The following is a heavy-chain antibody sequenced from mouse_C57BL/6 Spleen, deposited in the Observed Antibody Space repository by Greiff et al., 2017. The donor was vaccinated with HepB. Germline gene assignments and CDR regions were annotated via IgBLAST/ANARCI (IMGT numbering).Heavy chain of an antibody. V-gene: IGHV1-9*01. CDR3: ARSGFAY. Sequence: VQLQQSGAELMKPGASVKLSCKATGYTFTGYWIEWVKQRPGHGLEWIGEILPGSGSTNYNEKVKGKATFPADTSSNTAYIQLSSLTTEDSAIYYCARSGFAYWGQGTLVTVSA. J-gene: IGHJ3*01. CDR2: ILPGSGST. CDR1: GYTFTGYW.